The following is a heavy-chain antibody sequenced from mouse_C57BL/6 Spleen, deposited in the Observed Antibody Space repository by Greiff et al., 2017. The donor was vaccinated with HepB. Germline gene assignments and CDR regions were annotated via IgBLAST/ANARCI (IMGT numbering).Heavy chain of an antibody. V-gene: IGHV1-26*01. D-gene: IGHD2-2*01. Sequence: EVQLQQSGPELVKPGASVKISCKASGYTFTNYYMNWVKQSHGKSLEWIGDINPNNGGTSYNQKFKGKATLTVDKSSSTAYMELRSLTSEDSAVYYCARSDGYAFAYWGQGTLVTVSA. CDR2: INPNNGGT. CDR1: GYTFTNYY. CDR3: ARSDGYAFAY. J-gene: IGHJ3*01.